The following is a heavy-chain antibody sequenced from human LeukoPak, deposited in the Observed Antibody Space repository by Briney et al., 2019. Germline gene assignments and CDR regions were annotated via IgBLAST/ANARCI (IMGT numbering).Heavy chain of an antibody. V-gene: IGHV3-23*01. CDR1: GFTFSNYA. CDR2: ISGSAFTT. D-gene: IGHD4-11*01. J-gene: IGHJ6*02. Sequence: GSLRLSCAASGFTFSNYAMSWGPQAPGKGVGGVSAISGSAFTTFYADSVKGRFTISRDNSKNTLYLQMNSLRAEDTAVYYCAKDPYSNYLYYYGMDVWGHGTTVTVSS. CDR3: AKDPYSNYLYYYGMDV.